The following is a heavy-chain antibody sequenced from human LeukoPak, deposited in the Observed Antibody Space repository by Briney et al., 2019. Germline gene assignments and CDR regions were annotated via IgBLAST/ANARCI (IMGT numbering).Heavy chain of an antibody. CDR2: IIPIFGTA. V-gene: IGHV1-69*05. D-gene: IGHD3-3*01. CDR3: ARGQAIFGVVIYAFDI. Sequence: SVKFSCKASGGTFSSYAISWVRQAPGQGLEWMGGIIPIFGTANYAQKFQGRVTITTDESTSTAYMELSSLRSEDTAVYYCARGQAIFGVVIYAFDIWGQGTMVTVSS. CDR1: GGTFSSYA. J-gene: IGHJ3*02.